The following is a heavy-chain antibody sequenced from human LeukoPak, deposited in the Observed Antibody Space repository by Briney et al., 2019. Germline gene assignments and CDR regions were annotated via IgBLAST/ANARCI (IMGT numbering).Heavy chain of an antibody. Sequence: GGSLRLSCAASGFTFSSYWLSWVRQAPGKGLKWVANIKQDESEKHYADSVKGRFTISRDNAKNSLYLQMNSLTAEDTAVFYCARRRYGEAFNVWGQGTMVTVSS. D-gene: IGHD3-9*01. CDR1: GFTFSSYW. CDR3: ARRRYGEAFNV. V-gene: IGHV3-7*01. CDR2: IKQDESEK. J-gene: IGHJ3*01.